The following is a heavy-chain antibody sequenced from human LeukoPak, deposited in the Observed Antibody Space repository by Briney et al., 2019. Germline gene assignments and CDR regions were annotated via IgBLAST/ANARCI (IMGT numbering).Heavy chain of an antibody. Sequence: PGGSLRLSCAASGFTFSSYWMSWVRQDPGKGLEWVANIKQDGSEKYYVDPVKGRFTISRDNAKNSLYLQMDSLRAGDTAVYYCARLQVPDCGGDCYSPGTRSDYWGQGTLVTVSS. CDR1: GFTFSSYW. D-gene: IGHD2-21*02. CDR3: ARLQVPDCGGDCYSPGTRSDY. V-gene: IGHV3-7*01. J-gene: IGHJ4*02. CDR2: IKQDGSEK.